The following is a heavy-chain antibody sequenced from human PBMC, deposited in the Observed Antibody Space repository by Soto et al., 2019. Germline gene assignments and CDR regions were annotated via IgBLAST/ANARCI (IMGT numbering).Heavy chain of an antibody. V-gene: IGHV4-59*12. CDR1: GGSISSYY. J-gene: IGHJ4*02. CDR2: IYYSGST. Sequence: PSETLSLTCTVSGGSISSYYWSWIRQPPGKGLEWIGYIYYSGSTNYNPSLKSRVTISVDTSKNQFSLKLSSVTAEDTAVYFCAKVDAYSYRTDHWGQGTLVTVSS. CDR3: AKVDAYSYRTDH. D-gene: IGHD3-16*02.